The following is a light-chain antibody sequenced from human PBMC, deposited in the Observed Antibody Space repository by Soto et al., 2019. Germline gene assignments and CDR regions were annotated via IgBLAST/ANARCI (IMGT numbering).Light chain of an antibody. Sequence: DIQMTQSPSTLSASVGDRVTITCRASQSITSLLAWYQQKPGRAPLVLIYKASTLASGVSSRFSGSASGTEFTLTISSLQSDDFATYHCQQYHSYPLTFGGGTKVEI. J-gene: IGKJ4*01. CDR1: QSITSL. CDR2: KAS. V-gene: IGKV1-5*03. CDR3: QQYHSYPLT.